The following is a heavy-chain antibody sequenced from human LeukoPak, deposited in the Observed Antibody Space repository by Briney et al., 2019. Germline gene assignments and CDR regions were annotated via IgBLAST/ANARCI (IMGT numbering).Heavy chain of an antibody. V-gene: IGHV4-38-2*01. Sequence: SETLSLTCAVSGSSISSGYYWGWIRQPPGKGLEWIGSIYHSGSTYYNPSLKSRVTISVDTSKNQFSLNLSSVTAADTAVYYGAGGRAIPAAMDCWGQGTLVTGSS. J-gene: IGHJ4*02. CDR3: AGGRAIPAAMDC. CDR2: IYHSGST. D-gene: IGHD2-2*01. CDR1: GSSISSGYY.